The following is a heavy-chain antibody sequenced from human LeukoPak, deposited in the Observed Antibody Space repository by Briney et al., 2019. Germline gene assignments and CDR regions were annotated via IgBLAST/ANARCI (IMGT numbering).Heavy chain of an antibody. Sequence: KRGESLKISCKGSGYSFTSYWIGWVRQMPGKGLEWMGIIYPGDSDTRYSPSFQGQVTISADKSISTAYLQWSSLKASDTAMYYCARQVYYDSSGYPLFDYWGQGTLVTVSS. V-gene: IGHV5-51*01. CDR1: GYSFTSYW. D-gene: IGHD3-22*01. CDR2: IYPGDSDT. J-gene: IGHJ4*02. CDR3: ARQVYYDSSGYPLFDY.